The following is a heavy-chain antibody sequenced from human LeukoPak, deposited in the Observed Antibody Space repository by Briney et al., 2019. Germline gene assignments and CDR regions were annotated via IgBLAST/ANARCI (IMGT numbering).Heavy chain of an antibody. CDR2: IYYSGST. CDR1: GGSISSYY. V-gene: IGHV4-59*01. Sequence: SETLSLTCTVSGGSISSYYWGWIRQPPGTGLAWIGYIYYSGSTNYNPSLKSRVTISVDTSKNQFSLKLSSVTAADTAVYYCARSPDYGGNSGPWYFDLWGRGTLVTVSS. J-gene: IGHJ2*01. CDR3: ARSPDYGGNSGPWYFDL. D-gene: IGHD4-23*01.